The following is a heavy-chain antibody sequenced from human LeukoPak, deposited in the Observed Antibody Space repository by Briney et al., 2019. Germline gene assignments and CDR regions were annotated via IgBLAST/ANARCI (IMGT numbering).Heavy chain of an antibody. V-gene: IGHV3-23*01. D-gene: IGHD4-11*01. CDR2: LSGSGGST. J-gene: IGHJ4*02. CDR3: AESTEFALPPRADY. Sequence: TGGSLSLSCAASGFTFSSYAMSWDRQAPGKELEWVSALSGSGGSTYYADSVKGRFTISRDNSKTTLYLQMNSLRAEDTAVYYCAESTEFALPPRADYWGQRALVTVSS. CDR1: GFTFSSYA.